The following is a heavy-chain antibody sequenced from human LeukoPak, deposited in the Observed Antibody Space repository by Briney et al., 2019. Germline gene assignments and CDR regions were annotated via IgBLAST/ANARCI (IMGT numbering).Heavy chain of an antibody. CDR3: ARDWRDSGLNFFDY. CDR2: INSDGSST. D-gene: IGHD2-21*01. Sequence: PGGSLRLSCAASGFTFSSYWMHWVRQAPGKGLVWVSRINSDGSSTSYADSVKGRFTISRDNAKNSLHLQMDSLRAEDTAVYYCARDWRDSGLNFFDYWGQGTLVTVSS. V-gene: IGHV3-74*01. J-gene: IGHJ4*02. CDR1: GFTFSSYW.